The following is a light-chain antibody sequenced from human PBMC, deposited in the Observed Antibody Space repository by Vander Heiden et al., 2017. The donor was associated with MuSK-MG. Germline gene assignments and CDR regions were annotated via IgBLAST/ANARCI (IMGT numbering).Light chain of an antibody. CDR2: GAS. Sequence: ELVLPQSPGTLSLSPGERPTLACRASHSVSSSYLAWYQQKPGQAPRLLIYGASSRATGIPDRFSGSGSGTDFTLTISRLEPEDFAVYYCQQYGSSPGTFGQGTKLEIK. J-gene: IGKJ2*01. V-gene: IGKV3-20*01. CDR3: QQYGSSPGT. CDR1: HSVSSSY.